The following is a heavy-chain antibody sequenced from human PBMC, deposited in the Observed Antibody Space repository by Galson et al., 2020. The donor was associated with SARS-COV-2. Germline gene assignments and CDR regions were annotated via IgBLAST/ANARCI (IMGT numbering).Heavy chain of an antibody. J-gene: IGHJ6*02. Sequence: ASVKVSCKASGYTSTSYDINWVRQATGQGLEWMGWMNPNSGNTGYAQKFQGRVTMTRNTSISTAYMELSSLRSEDTAVYYCASQGVAGARGVYGMDVWGQGTTVTVSS. V-gene: IGHV1-8*01. D-gene: IGHD6-19*01. CDR3: ASQGVAGARGVYGMDV. CDR1: GYTSTSYD. CDR2: MNPNSGNT.